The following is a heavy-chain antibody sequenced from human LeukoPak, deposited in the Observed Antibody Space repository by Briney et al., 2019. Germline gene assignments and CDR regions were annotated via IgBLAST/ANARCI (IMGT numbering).Heavy chain of an antibody. Sequence: SVKVSCKASGGTFSSYAISWVRQAPGQGLEWMGGIIPIFGTANYAQKFQGRVTITTDESTSTAYMELSSLRSEDTAVYYCARGGLRIAAVVTFSGCFAPGGQGPLVTVSS. V-gene: IGHV1-69*05. CDR2: IIPIFGTA. J-gene: IGHJ5*02. CDR3: ARGGLRIAAVVTFSGCFAP. CDR1: GGTFSSYA. D-gene: IGHD6-25*01.